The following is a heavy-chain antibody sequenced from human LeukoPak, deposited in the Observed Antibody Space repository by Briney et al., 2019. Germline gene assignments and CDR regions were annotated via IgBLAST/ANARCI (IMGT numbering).Heavy chain of an antibody. Sequence: ASVNVSRKASGGTFSRYAISWVRQAPGHGLEWMGRIIPILGIANYAQMFQGRVTITAAKSPPTAYFYLRSLRCPAQARYYIAAWGLRMNQGGQG. J-gene: IGHJ4*02. V-gene: IGHV1-69*04. CDR3: AAWGLRMNQ. CDR1: GGTFSRYA. D-gene: IGHD7-27*01. CDR2: IIPILGIA.